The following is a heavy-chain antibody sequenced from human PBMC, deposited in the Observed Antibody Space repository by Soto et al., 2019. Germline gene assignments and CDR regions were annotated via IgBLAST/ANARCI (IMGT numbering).Heavy chain of an antibody. CDR1: GGSISSYY. D-gene: IGHD4-17*01. CDR2: IYYSGST. CDR3: ATHPPYGPLDH. Sequence: SETLSLTCTVSGGSISSYYWSWIRQPPGKGLEWIGYIYYSGSTNYNPSLKSRVTISVDTSKNQFSLRLTSVTAADTAVYYCATHPPYGPLDHWGQGTLVTV. J-gene: IGHJ4*02. V-gene: IGHV4-59*08.